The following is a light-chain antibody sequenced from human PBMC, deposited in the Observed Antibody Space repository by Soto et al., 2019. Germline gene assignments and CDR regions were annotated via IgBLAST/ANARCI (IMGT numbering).Light chain of an antibody. CDR2: DAS. J-gene: IGKJ1*01. Sequence: DIQMTQSPSTLSASVGDRVTITCRASQSLGIWLAWHQQKPGKAPKLLIYDASTLKSGVPSRFSGSGSGTKFTLTISRLEPEDFAVYYCQQYGSSRTLGQGTKVDIK. CDR3: QQYGSSRT. V-gene: IGKV1-5*01. CDR1: QSLGIW.